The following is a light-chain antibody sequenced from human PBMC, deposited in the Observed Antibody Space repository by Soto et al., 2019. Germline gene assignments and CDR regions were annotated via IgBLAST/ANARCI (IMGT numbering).Light chain of an antibody. Sequence: QSALTQPASVSASPGQSITISCTGTSSDVGGYNYVSWYQQYPGKAPKLMIYEVSNRPSGVSNRFSGSKSGNTASLTISGLQAEDEADYYCSSHTSSRTAVFGGGTKLTV. CDR3: SSHTSSRTAV. J-gene: IGLJ3*02. V-gene: IGLV2-14*01. CDR2: EVS. CDR1: SSDVGGYNY.